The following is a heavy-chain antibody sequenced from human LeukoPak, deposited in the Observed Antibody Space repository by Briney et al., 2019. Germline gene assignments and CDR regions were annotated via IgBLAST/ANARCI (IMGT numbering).Heavy chain of an antibody. CDR3: ARDPSPNRYGYPAFDY. D-gene: IGHD5-18*01. CDR2: IKQDGSEK. J-gene: IGHJ4*02. CDR1: GFTFSSYW. Sequence: PGGSLRLFCAASGFTFSSYWMSWVRQAPGKGLEGVANIKQDGSEKYYVDSVKGRFTISRDNAKNSLYLQMNSLRAEDTAVYYCARDPSPNRYGYPAFDYWGQGTLVTVSS. V-gene: IGHV3-7*03.